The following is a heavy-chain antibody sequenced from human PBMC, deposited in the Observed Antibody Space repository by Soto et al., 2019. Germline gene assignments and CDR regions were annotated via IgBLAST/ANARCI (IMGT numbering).Heavy chain of an antibody. Sequence: QITLKESGPTLVKLTQTLTLTCTFSGFSLSTTGVGVCGIRQPAGKALEWLALIYWEDDKSYSLSLKSRLTIAKDTSNNQVVLPMTAMDPADTASYSCTLAMLYCIGTYCSPWFDSWGQGTTVTVSS. CDR1: GFSLSTTGVG. D-gene: IGHD2-15*01. J-gene: IGHJ5*01. CDR3: TLAMLYCIGTYCSPWFDS. CDR2: IYWEDDK. V-gene: IGHV2-5*02.